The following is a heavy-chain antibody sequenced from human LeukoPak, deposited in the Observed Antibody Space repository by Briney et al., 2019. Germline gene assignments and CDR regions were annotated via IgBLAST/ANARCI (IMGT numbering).Heavy chain of an antibody. D-gene: IGHD3-3*01. J-gene: IGHJ6*02. CDR1: GGSFSGYY. Sequence: ASETLSLTCEVYGGSFSGYYWSWIRQPPGKGLEWIGEINHSGSTNYNPSLKSRVTISVDTSKNQFSLKLSSVTAADTAVYYCARGGLGNYDFWSGYYGNYYYGMDVWGQGTTVTVSS. CDR3: ARGGLGNYDFWSGYYGNYYYGMDV. CDR2: INHSGST. V-gene: IGHV4-34*01.